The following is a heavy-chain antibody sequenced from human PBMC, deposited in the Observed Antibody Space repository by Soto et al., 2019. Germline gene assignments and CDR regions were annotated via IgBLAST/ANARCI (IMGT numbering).Heavy chain of an antibody. CDR2: IWYDGSNK. CDR3: ASGIAKVVVVSPLRY. J-gene: IGHJ4*02. Sequence: GGSLRLSCAASGFTFSSYGMHWVRQAPGKGLEWVAVIWYDGSNKYYADSVKGRFTISRDNSKNTLYLQMNSLRAEDTAVYYCASGIAKVVVVSPLRYWGQGTLATVSS. CDR1: GFTFSSYG. D-gene: IGHD3-22*01. V-gene: IGHV3-33*01.